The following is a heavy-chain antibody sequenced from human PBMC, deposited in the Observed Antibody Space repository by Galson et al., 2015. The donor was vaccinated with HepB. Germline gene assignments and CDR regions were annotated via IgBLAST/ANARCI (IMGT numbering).Heavy chain of an antibody. Sequence: SVKVSCKASGYSFTGYDINWVRQATGQGLEWMGWMNPNTGNTGYAQKFQGRLTLTRNTSIGTAYMELRSLRSDDTAMYYCARQISSSWYYFDHWGQGILVTVSS. CDR3: ARQISSSWYYFDH. CDR1: GYSFTGYD. CDR2: MNPNTGNT. D-gene: IGHD6-13*01. V-gene: IGHV1-8*01. J-gene: IGHJ4*02.